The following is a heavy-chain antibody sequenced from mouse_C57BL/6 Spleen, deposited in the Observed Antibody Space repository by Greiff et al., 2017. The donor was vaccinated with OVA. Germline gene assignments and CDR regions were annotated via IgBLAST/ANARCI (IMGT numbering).Heavy chain of an antibody. J-gene: IGHJ3*01. CDR2: IDPETGGT. CDR3: TVYGYDVTWFAY. D-gene: IGHD2-2*01. V-gene: IGHV1-15*01. Sequence: QVQLQQSGAELVRPGASVTLSCKASGYTFTDYEMHWVKQTPVHGLEWIGAIDPETGGTAYNQKFKGKAILTADKSSSTAYMELRSLTSEDSAVYYCTVYGYDVTWFAYWGQGTLVTVSA. CDR1: GYTFTDYE.